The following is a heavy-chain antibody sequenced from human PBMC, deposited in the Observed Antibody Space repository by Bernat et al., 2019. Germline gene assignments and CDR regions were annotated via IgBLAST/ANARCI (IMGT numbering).Heavy chain of an antibody. Sequence: QVQLVESGGGVVQPGRSLRLSCAASGFTFSSYGMHWVRQAPGKGLEWVAVIWYDGSNKYYADSVKGRFTISRDNSKNTLYLQMNSLRPEDTAVYYCARSGVVTYYYYYMDVWGKGTTVTVSS. CDR1: GFTFSSYG. J-gene: IGHJ6*03. V-gene: IGHV3-33*01. CDR3: ARSGVVTYYYYYMDV. D-gene: IGHD3-3*01. CDR2: IWYDGSNK.